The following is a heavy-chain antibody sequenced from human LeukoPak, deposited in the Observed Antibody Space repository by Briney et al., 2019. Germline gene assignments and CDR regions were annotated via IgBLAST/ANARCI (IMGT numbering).Heavy chain of an antibody. V-gene: IGHV4-39*01. CDR1: GGSIGSTTFY. D-gene: IGHD3-10*01. Sequence: SETLSLTCTVSGGSIGSTTFYWGWIRQPRGKGLEWIASIHYSGRTYYNPSLKSRVTISIDTSQNQFSLKLSSVTADTAVYYCARGYGSGNNWFDPWGHGTLVTVSS. CDR3: ARGYGSGNNWFDP. J-gene: IGHJ5*02. CDR2: IHYSGRT.